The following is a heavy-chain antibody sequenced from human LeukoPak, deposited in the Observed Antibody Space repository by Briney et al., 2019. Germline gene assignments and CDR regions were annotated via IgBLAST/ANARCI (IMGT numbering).Heavy chain of an antibody. V-gene: IGHV3-23*01. D-gene: IGHD2-21*02. Sequence: TGGSLRLSCAASGFTFSSYAMSWVRQAPGKGLEWVSAISGSGGSTYYADSVKGRFTISRDNSKNTLYLQMNSLRAEDTAVYYCAKDQSFSVVTAIRYDAFDIWGQGTMVTVSS. CDR1: GFTFSSYA. CDR3: AKDQSFSVVTAIRYDAFDI. CDR2: ISGSGGST. J-gene: IGHJ3*02.